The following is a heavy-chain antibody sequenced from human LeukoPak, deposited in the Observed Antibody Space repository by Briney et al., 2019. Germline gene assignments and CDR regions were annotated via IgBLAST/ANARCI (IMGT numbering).Heavy chain of an antibody. CDR3: ARVSGGSGWYYFDY. V-gene: IGHV3-30*04. J-gene: IGHJ4*02. CDR2: ISSDGTKQ. Sequence: PGGSLRLSCAASGIGFTSHAIHWVRQAPGKGPEGVAVISSDGTKQYYAECVRGRFTISRDNSANTVYVQMNNLRAEDTAVYYRARVSGGSGWYYFDYWGQGTLVTVSS. D-gene: IGHD6-19*01. CDR1: GIGFTSHA.